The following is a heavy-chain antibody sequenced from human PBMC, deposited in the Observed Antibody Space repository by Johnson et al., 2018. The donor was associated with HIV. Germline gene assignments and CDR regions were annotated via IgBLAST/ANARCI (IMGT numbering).Heavy chain of an antibody. V-gene: IGHV3-9*01. Sequence: VQLVESGGVVVQPGGSLRLSCAASGFTFDDYTMHWVRQAPGKGLQWVSGISWHSGSIAYADSVQGRFTISRDKSKNTLYLQMNSLRAEDTAVYYCANGDSYYYDSSGYYYNAFDIWGQGTMVTVSS. CDR1: GFTFDDYT. J-gene: IGHJ3*02. CDR2: ISWHSGSI. D-gene: IGHD3-22*01. CDR3: ANGDSYYYDSSGYYYNAFDI.